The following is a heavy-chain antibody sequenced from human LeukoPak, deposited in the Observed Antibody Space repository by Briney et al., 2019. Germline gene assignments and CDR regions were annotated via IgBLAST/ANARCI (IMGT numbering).Heavy chain of an antibody. J-gene: IGHJ5*01. Sequence: PSETLSLTCTVSGGSISNYYWTWIRQAPGKGLEWIGYVHYSGTTGLNPSLKSRVTLSTDTSSNQFSVRLTSVTAADTAVYFCARAGYSYGTGYFFDSWSQGTLVTVSS. D-gene: IGHD5-18*01. CDR3: ARAGYSYGTGYFFDS. V-gene: IGHV4-59*01. CDR2: VHYSGTT. CDR1: GGSISNYY.